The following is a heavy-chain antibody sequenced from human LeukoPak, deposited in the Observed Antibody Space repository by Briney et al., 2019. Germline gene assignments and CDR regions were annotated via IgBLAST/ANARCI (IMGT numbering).Heavy chain of an antibody. CDR2: IYYSGST. D-gene: IGHD5-12*01. V-gene: IGHV4-31*03. CDR3: ARVVDIVATGYWFDP. Sequence: SETLSLTCTVSGGSISSGGYYCSWIRQHPGKGLEWIGYIYYSGSTYYNPSLKSRVTISVDTSKNQFSLKLSSVTAADTAVYYCARVVDIVATGYWFDPWGQGTLVTVSS. J-gene: IGHJ5*02. CDR1: GGSISSGGYY.